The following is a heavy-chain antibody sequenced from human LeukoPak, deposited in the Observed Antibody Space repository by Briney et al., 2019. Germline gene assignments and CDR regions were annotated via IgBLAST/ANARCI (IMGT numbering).Heavy chain of an antibody. V-gene: IGHV1-69*13. CDR3: ARDKQLWWRVRYYYYMDV. J-gene: IGHJ6*03. Sequence: ASVKVSCKASGGTFSSYAISWVRQAPGQGLEWMGGIIPIFGTANYAQKFQGRVTITADESTSTAYMELSSLRSEGTAVYYCARDKQLWWRVRYYYYMDVWGKGTTVTISS. CDR1: GGTFSSYA. CDR2: IIPIFGTA. D-gene: IGHD5-18*01.